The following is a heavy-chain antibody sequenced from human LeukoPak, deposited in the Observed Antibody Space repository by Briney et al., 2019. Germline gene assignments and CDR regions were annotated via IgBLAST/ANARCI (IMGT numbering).Heavy chain of an antibody. D-gene: IGHD2-8*01. J-gene: IGHJ6*03. CDR1: GCTFSSYA. CDR3: ARSPPGLIYMDV. Sequence: SVKVSCKASGCTFSSYAISWVRQAPGQGFEWVGGFIPIFGTANYAQNFQGRVMITADESTSTAYMELSSLRSEDTAVYYCARSPPGLIYMDVWGKGTTVSVSS. CDR2: FIPIFGTA. V-gene: IGHV1-69*13.